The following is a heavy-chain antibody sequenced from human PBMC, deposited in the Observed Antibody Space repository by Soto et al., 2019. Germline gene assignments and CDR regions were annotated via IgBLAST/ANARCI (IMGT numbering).Heavy chain of an antibody. V-gene: IGHV1-69*02. D-gene: IGHD1-1*01. CDR1: GGTFSSYT. Sequence: SVKVSCKASGGTFSSYTISWVRQAPGQGLEWMGRIIPILGIANYAQKFQGRITITADKSTSTAYMELSSLRSEDTAVYYCARGETGTTYSYWGQGTLVTVSS. CDR2: IIPILGIA. J-gene: IGHJ4*02. CDR3: ARGETGTTYSY.